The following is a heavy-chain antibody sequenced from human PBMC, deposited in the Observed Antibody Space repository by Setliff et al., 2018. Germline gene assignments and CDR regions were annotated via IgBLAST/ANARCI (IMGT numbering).Heavy chain of an antibody. CDR1: GGSFSGYS. J-gene: IGHJ4*03. D-gene: IGHD6-19*01. CDR3: ARDQYTSGWYGPPESYFDC. Sequence: SETLSLTCAVYGGSFSGYSWSWIRQPPGKGLEWSGKINHSGSTNDNTSLGSRITMSVDTSKNQFSLKLSSVTAADTAVYYCARDQYTSGWYGPPESYFDCWGLGILVTVSS. CDR2: INHSGST. V-gene: IGHV4-34*10.